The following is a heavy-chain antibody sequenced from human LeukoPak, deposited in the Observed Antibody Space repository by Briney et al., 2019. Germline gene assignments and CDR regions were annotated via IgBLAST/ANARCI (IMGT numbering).Heavy chain of an antibody. J-gene: IGHJ4*02. CDR3: AKSRGESRGASNY. Sequence: GGSLRFSCAASGFTFTSYAMNWVRQAPGKGLEWVSFISGSGDITYYADSVKGRSTISRDNSKNTPYLQMNSLRAEDTALYYCAKSRGESRGASNYWGQGTLVTVSS. CDR2: ISGSGDIT. CDR1: GFTFTSYA. V-gene: IGHV3-23*01. D-gene: IGHD1-26*01.